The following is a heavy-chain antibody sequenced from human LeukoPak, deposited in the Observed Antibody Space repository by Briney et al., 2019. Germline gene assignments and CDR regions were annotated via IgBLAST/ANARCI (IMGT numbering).Heavy chain of an antibody. D-gene: IGHD4/OR15-4a*01. CDR1: GFTISSSW. CDR2: IKQDGSEI. J-gene: IGHJ4*02. CDR3: VKGGANFAY. Sequence: GGSLRLSCIASGFTISSSWMSWVHQAPRQGLEWVANIKQDGSEIYYVDSVKDRLTISRDNAESSLYLQMNNLRAEDTAVYYCVKGGANFAYWGQGSLVTVSS. V-gene: IGHV3-7*04.